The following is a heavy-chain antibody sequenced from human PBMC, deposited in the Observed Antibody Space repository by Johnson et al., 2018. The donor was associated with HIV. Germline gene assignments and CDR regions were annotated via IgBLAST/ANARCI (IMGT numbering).Heavy chain of an antibody. J-gene: IGHJ3*02. Sequence: QVQLVESGGGLVQPGGSLRLSCSASGFTFSDYYITWIRQAPGKGLEWISYISSSGSTIYYADSVKGRFTSSRDNSKNSLYLQMNSLRAEDTAVYYCATRDPTHRPGVFDIWGQGTMVTISS. CDR3: ATRDPTHRPGVFDI. V-gene: IGHV3-11*04. CDR2: ISSSGSTI. D-gene: IGHD1-14*01. CDR1: GFTFSDYY.